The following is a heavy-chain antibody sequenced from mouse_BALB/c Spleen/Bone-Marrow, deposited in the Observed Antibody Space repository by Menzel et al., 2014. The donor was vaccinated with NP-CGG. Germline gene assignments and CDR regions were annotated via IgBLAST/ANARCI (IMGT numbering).Heavy chain of an antibody. J-gene: IGHJ2*01. CDR2: ISSGSSTI. CDR3: TRGGNWEDFDY. Sequence: EVQLVESGGGLVQPGGSRNLSCAASGFTFSSFGMHWVRQAPERGLEWVAYISSGSSTIFYADTVKGRFTISRDNPKNTLFLQMTSLRSEDTAMYYCTRGGNWEDFDYWGQGTTLTVSS. CDR1: GFTFSSFG. D-gene: IGHD4-1*01. V-gene: IGHV5-17*02.